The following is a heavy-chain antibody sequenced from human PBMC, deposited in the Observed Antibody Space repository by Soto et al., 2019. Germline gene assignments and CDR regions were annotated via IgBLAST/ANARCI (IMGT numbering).Heavy chain of an antibody. CDR2: IYNSGST. V-gene: IGHV4-30-4*01. J-gene: IGHJ4*02. CDR3: ARGPGADKIDC. Sequence: QVQLQESGPGLVEPSQTLSLTCTVSGGSVSSGGYFWSWIRQPPGEGLEWIGHIYNSGSTYSNPSLRGRVTISVDTSKSQSALKVSSVTAADTAVYYCARGPGADKIDCWGQGTLVTVSS. CDR1: GGSVSSGGYF.